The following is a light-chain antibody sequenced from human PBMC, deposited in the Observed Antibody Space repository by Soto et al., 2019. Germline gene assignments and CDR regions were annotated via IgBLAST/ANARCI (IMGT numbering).Light chain of an antibody. J-gene: IGKJ4*01. CDR1: QTINNNF. Sequence: EIVMTQSPGTLSLSPGERATLSCRASQTINNNFLGWYQQKPGQPPRLLIFAASRRATGIPDRFSGSGSGTDFTLTISRLEPGDFGVYYCQQYFSTPPLTFGGGTKVEIK. V-gene: IGKV3-20*01. CDR2: AAS. CDR3: QQYFSTPPLT.